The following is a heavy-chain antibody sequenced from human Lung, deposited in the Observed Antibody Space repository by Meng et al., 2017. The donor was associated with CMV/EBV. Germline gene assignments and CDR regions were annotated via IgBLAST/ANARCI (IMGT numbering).Heavy chain of an antibody. CDR1: GGSISSYY. J-gene: IGHJ6*02. CDR2: IYYSGST. D-gene: IGHD3-3*01. Sequence: SETLSLTCTVSGGSISSYYWSWIRQPPGKGLEWIGYIYYSGSTNYNPSLKSRVTISLDTSKNQFSLKLGSVTAADTAVYYCARAAGDDDFWSDYEGPGGMDVWGQGTTVTVSS. V-gene: IGHV4-59*12. CDR3: ARAAGDDDFWSDYEGPGGMDV.